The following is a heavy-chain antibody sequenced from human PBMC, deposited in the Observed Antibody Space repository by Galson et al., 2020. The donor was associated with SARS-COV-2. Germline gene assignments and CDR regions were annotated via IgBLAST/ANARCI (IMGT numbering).Heavy chain of an antibody. D-gene: IGHD2-2*01. Sequence: SETLSLTCAVYGGSFSGYSWTWIRQAPGKGLEWIGEINFGGDTNYSPSLRSRVTLSVDTSKSQFSLKVRSVSAADTALYYCTRGRQGVVPSPVLGLGPFYLYCYMDVWGKGTSVTVSS. J-gene: IGHJ6*03. CDR2: INFGGDT. CDR3: TRGRQGVVPSPVLGLGPFYLYCYMDV. V-gene: IGHV4-34*01. CDR1: GGSFSGYS.